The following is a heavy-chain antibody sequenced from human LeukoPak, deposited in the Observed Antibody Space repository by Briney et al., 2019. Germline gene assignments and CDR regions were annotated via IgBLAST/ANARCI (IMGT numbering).Heavy chain of an antibody. CDR2: IYYSGST. Sequence: PSETLSLTCTVSGGSISSHYWSWIRQPPGKGLEWIGYIYYSGSTNYNPSLKSRVTISVDTSKNQFSLKLSSVTAADTAVYYCARGTRYYDILTGYPDYYYCYMDVRGKGTTVTVSS. V-gene: IGHV4-59*11. CDR3: ARGTRYYDILTGYPDYYYCYMDV. CDR1: GGSISSHY. D-gene: IGHD3-9*01. J-gene: IGHJ6*03.